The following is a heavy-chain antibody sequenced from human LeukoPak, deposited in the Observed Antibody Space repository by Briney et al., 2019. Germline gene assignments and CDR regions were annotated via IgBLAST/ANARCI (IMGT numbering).Heavy chain of an antibody. V-gene: IGHV4-59*01. CDR3: ARGDLHGYWALEY. D-gene: IGHD3-22*01. J-gene: IGHJ4*02. Sequence: SETLSLTCTVSGGSISSYYWSWIRQPPGKGLEWIGYIYYSGSTNYNPSLKSRVTISVDTSKNQFSLKLSSVTAADTAVCYCARGDLHGYWALEYWGQGTLVTVSS. CDR2: IYYSGST. CDR1: GGSISSYY.